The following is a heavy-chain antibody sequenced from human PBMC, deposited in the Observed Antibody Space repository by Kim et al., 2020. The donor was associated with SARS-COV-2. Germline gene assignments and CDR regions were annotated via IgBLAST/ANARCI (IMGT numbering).Heavy chain of an antibody. V-gene: IGHV4-39*01. Sequence: SETLSLTCTVSGDSISSSNYYWGWIRQPPEKGLEWIASITYSGTTYYNPSLKSRVTISVDTSKNQFSPKLSSVTAADTAVYYCARRGIGAIGTGFDPWGQGTLVTISS. CDR2: ITYSGTT. CDR1: GDSISSSNYY. CDR3: ARRGIGAIGTGFDP. J-gene: IGHJ5*02. D-gene: IGHD6-13*01.